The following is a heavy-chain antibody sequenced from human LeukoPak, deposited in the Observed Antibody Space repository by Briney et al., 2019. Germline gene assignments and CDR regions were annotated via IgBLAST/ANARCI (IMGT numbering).Heavy chain of an antibody. V-gene: IGHV3-23*01. CDR1: GFTFSSYA. D-gene: IGHD3-10*01. CDR3: AKGAMVRGVIRRTFFDY. CDR2: ISGSGGST. Sequence: GGSLRLSCAASGFTFSSYAMSWVRQAPGKGLEWVSAISGSGGSTYYADSVKGRFTISRDNSKNTLYLQMNSLRAEDTAVYYCAKGAMVRGVIRRTFFDYWGQGTLVTVSS. J-gene: IGHJ4*02.